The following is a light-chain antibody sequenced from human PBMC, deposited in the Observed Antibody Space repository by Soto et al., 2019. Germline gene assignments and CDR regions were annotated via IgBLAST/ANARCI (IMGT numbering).Light chain of an antibody. CDR1: SSDVGAYNY. Sequence: QSALTQPASVSGSPGQSITISCTGTSSDVGAYNYVSWYQQHPGKAPKLIIYEVSNRPSGVSNRFFGSKSANTASLTISGLQADDEADYYCSAYSNTITVIFGGGTKLTVL. CDR2: EVS. CDR3: SAYSNTITVI. V-gene: IGLV2-14*01. J-gene: IGLJ2*01.